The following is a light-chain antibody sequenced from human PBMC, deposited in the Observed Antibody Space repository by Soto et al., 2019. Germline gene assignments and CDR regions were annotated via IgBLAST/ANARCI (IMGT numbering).Light chain of an antibody. CDR2: VTD. CDR1: ISNIGKTT. V-gene: IGLV1-44*01. CDR3: SAWDNSLNGHV. J-gene: IGLJ1*01. Sequence: QSVLTQPPSASGTPGQRVTISCSGSISNIGKTTVNWYQLLPGTAPKLLIYVTDKRHSGVPDRFSGSKSGTSASLAISGLQPEDEADYFCSAWDNSLNGHVFGAGTKLTVL.